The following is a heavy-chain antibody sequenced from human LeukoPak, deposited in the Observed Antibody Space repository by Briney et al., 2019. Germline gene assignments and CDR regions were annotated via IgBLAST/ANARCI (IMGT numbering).Heavy chain of an antibody. CDR3: AKDSFTVVRGVGSDDGFAV. CDR2: VGDSADTT. V-gene: IGHV3-23*01. Sequence: PGGSLRLSCAASGFSFATYGMSWVRQAPGKGLEWVSVVGDSADTTHYADSVKGLFFISRDNSKSTVHLQMNSLRAEDTAVYYCAKDSFTVVRGVGSDDGFAVWGQGTMVTVSS. CDR1: GFSFATYG. J-gene: IGHJ3*01. D-gene: IGHD3-10*01.